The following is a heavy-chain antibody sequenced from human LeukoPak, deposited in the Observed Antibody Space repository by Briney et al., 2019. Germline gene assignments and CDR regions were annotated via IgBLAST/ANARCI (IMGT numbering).Heavy chain of an antibody. CDR2: INHSGST. J-gene: IGHJ3*02. V-gene: IGHV4-34*01. D-gene: IGHD6-6*01. Sequence: PSETLSLTCAVYGGSFSGYYWSWIRQPPGKGLEWIGEINHSGSTNYNPSLKSRVTISVDTSKNQFSLKLSSVTAADTAVYYCARGGPLGSSSSGLRAFDIWGQGTMVTVSS. CDR3: ARGGPLGSSSSGLRAFDI. CDR1: GGSFSGYY.